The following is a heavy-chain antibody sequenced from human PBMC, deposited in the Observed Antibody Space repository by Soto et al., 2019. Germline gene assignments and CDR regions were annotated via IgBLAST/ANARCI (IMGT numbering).Heavy chain of an antibody. J-gene: IGHJ6*02. Sequence: ASVKVSCKASGYTFTSYGISWVRQAPGQGLEWMGWISAYNGNTNYAQKLQGRVTMTTDTSTSTAYMELRSLRSDDTAVYYCAREILSGWPNEITYYYYYYGMDVWGQGTTVTVSS. CDR1: GYTFTSYG. CDR3: AREILSGWPNEITYYYYYYGMDV. D-gene: IGHD6-19*01. CDR2: ISAYNGNT. V-gene: IGHV1-18*01.